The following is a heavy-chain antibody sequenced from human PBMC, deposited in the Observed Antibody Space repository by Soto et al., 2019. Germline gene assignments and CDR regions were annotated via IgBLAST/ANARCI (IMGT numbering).Heavy chain of an antibody. D-gene: IGHD2-15*01. CDR3: ARGGAWTPEGLGY. J-gene: IGHJ4*02. V-gene: IGHV3-30-3*01. CDR2: ISSDVVNY. Sequence: QVQLVESGGGVVQPGRSLRLSCAASGFTFSSFAMHWVRQAPGKGLEWLAVISSDVVNYYYAESVKGRFTISRDNSKNALYVQMNSLRNEATAVYYCARGGAWTPEGLGYWGQRTMVTFSS. CDR1: GFTFSSFA.